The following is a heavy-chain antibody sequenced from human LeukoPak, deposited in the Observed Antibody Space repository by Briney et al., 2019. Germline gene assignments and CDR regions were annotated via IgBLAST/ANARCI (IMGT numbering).Heavy chain of an antibody. Sequence: SETLSLTCAVYGGSFSDYYWSWILQSPGKGLEWIGEINHSGTTHYNPSLKSRVTISVDTSKNQFSLKLRSVTAADTAVYYCARKEGGQLVNTRRWFDPWGQGTLVTVSS. J-gene: IGHJ5*02. V-gene: IGHV4-34*01. CDR2: INHSGTT. D-gene: IGHD6-13*01. CDR3: ARKEGGQLVNTRRWFDP. CDR1: GGSFSDYY.